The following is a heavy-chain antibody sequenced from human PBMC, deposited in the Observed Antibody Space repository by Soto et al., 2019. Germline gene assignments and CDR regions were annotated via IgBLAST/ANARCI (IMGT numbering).Heavy chain of an antibody. D-gene: IGHD2-15*01. CDR2: ISSSGSTI. J-gene: IGHJ6*02. CDR3: ARGPCSGGSCYSGSYYYYGMDV. CDR1: GFTFSSYE. Sequence: GGSLRLSCAASGFTFSSYEMNWVRQAPGKGLEWVSYISSSGSTIYYADSVKGRFTISRDNAKNSLYLQMSSLRAEDTAVYYCARGPCSGGSCYSGSYYYYGMDVWGQGTTVTVSS. V-gene: IGHV3-48*03.